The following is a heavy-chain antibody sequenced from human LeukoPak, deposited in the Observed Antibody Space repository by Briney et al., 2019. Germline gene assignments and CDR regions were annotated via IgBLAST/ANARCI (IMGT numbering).Heavy chain of an antibody. Sequence: GGSLRLSCAASGFTFSSYEMNWVRQAPGKGLEWVSYISSSGSTIYYADSVKGRFTISRDNSKNTLYLQMNSLRAEDTAVYYCAKDPRVYYFDYWGQGTLVTVSS. J-gene: IGHJ4*02. D-gene: IGHD3-3*01. CDR1: GFTFSSYE. CDR2: ISSSGSTI. V-gene: IGHV3-48*03. CDR3: AKDPRVYYFDY.